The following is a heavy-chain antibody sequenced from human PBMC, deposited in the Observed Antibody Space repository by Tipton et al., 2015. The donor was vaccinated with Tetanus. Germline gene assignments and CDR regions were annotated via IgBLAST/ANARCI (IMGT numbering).Heavy chain of an antibody. V-gene: IGHV1-2*02. Sequence: QSGAEVKKPGSSMRLSCKASGNTFSSSTLSWVRQAPGHGLEWMGWINPNSGGTNYAQKFQGRVTMTRDTSISTAYMEVSRLRSDDTAIYYCARERGNRANAFDNWGQGTMVIVSS. CDR3: ARERGNRANAFDN. CDR2: INPNSGGT. J-gene: IGHJ3*02. D-gene: IGHD2/OR15-2a*01. CDR1: GNTFSSST.